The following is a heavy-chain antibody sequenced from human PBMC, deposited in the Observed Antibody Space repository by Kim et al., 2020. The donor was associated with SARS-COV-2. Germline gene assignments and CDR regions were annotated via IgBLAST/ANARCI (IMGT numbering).Heavy chain of an antibody. J-gene: IGHJ6*02. Sequence: SETLSLTCTVSGGSISSSSYYWGWIRQPPGKGLEWIGSIYYSGSTYYNPSLKSRVTISVDTSKNQFSLKLSSVTAADTAVYYCARLVVIWESGLLWFGQHKLMVVDGVDVWGQGTTVTVSS. CDR1: GGSISSSSYY. V-gene: IGHV4-39*01. CDR3: ARLVVIWESGLLWFGQHKLMVVDGVDV. D-gene: IGHD3-10*01. CDR2: IYYSGST.